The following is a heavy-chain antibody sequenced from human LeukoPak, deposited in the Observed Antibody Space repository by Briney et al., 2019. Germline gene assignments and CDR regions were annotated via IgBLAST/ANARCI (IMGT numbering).Heavy chain of an antibody. CDR2: ISYDGSNK. Sequence: GGSLRLSCAASGFTFSSYGMHWVRQAPGKGLEWVAVISYDGSNKYYADSVKGRFTISRDNSKNTLYLQVNSLRAEDTAVYYCAKLEDGELRYPTTFDYWGQGTLVTVSS. V-gene: IGHV3-30*18. CDR1: GFTFSSYG. CDR3: AKLEDGELRYPTTFDY. J-gene: IGHJ4*02. D-gene: IGHD1-26*01.